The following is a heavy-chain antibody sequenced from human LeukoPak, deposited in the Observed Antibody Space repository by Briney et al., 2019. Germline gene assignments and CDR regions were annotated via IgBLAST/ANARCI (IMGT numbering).Heavy chain of an antibody. D-gene: IGHD6-6*01. CDR3: ARVAAQTLYYYYYYYMDV. CDR1: GFTFSSYS. CDR2: ISSSSSYI. J-gene: IGHJ6*03. Sequence: SGGSLRLSCAASGFTFSSYSMNWVRQAPGKGLEWVSSISSSSSYIYYADSVKGRFTISRDNAKNSLYLQMNSLRAEDTAVYYCARVAAQTLYYYYYYYMDVWGKGTTVTVSS. V-gene: IGHV3-21*01.